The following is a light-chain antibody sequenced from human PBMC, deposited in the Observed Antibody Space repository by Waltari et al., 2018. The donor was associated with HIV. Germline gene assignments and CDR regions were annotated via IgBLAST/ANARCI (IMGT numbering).Light chain of an antibody. J-gene: IGLJ1*01. CDR2: GKN. CDR1: SLRSYY. V-gene: IGLV3-19*01. CDR3: NCRDSSGLYV. Sequence: SSELTQDPAVSVALGQTVRITCQGDSLRSYYASWYQQKPGQAPVLVIYGKNNRPSGIPDRFSGSSSGNTASLTITGAQAEDEADYYCNCRDSSGLYVFGTGTKFTVL.